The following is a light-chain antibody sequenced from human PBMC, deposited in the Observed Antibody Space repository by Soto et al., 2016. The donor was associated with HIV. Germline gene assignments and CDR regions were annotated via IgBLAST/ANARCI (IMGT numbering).Light chain of an antibody. Sequence: DIQMTQSPSILSAPVGDRVTITCRASQSISTWLAWYQQKPGKAPKLLMYKASTLESGVPLRFTGSGSGTEFTLTVSSLQPDDFATYYCQQYYDGWTFGQGTKV. J-gene: IGKJ1*01. CDR3: QQYYDGWT. CDR2: KAS. V-gene: IGKV1-5*03. CDR1: QSISTW.